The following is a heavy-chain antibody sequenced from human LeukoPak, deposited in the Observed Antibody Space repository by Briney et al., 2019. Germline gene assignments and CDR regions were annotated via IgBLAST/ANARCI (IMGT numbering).Heavy chain of an antibody. V-gene: IGHV3-7*03. Sequence: GGSLRLSCEASGFLFSNSWMSWVRQAPGKGLEWVANMNQDGSERNYVDSVKGQLTISRDNAKGSLYLQTNGLRAEDTAVYFCVKDRGYSTFDYWGQGTLVTVSS. CDR2: MNQDGSER. CDR1: GFLFSNSW. CDR3: VKDRGYSTFDY. J-gene: IGHJ4*02. D-gene: IGHD4-23*01.